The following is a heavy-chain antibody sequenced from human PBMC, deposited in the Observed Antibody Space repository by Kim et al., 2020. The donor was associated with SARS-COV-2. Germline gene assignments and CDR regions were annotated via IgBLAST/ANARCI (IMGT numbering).Heavy chain of an antibody. CDR1: DDSIHNSNYY. D-gene: IGHD2-2*01. Sequence: SETLSLTCTVSDDSIHNSNYYWAWIRQTPGTGLEWIATIDFYGNTYSGPSLRSRVTMSLDTSENQFSLILTSGTAAATALYYCAVFSASGTCFAGENWF. CDR3: AVFSASGTCFAGENWF. V-gene: IGHV4-39*01. J-gene: IGHJ5*01. CDR2: IDFYGNT.